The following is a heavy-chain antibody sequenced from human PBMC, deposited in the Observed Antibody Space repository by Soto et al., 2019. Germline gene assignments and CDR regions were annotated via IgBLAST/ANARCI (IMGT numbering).Heavy chain of an antibody. CDR3: ARGFDYSLDY. J-gene: IGHJ4*02. D-gene: IGHD2-15*01. CDR2: INPDGSAT. CDR1: GFTFSTYW. Sequence: PGGSLRLSCGASGFTFSTYWMLWVRQAPGKGLECVANINPDGSATLYVDSIKGRFTISRDNVGDSLYLQMNSLRAEDTAVYYCARGFDYSLDYWGQGTVVTVSS. V-gene: IGHV3-7*01.